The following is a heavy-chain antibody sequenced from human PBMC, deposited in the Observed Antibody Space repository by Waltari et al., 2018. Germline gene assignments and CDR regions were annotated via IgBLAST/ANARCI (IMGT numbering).Heavy chain of an antibody. D-gene: IGHD7-27*01. CDR2: IHKDGSEK. V-gene: IGHV3-7*01. CDR1: EFTFTDYW. Sequence: EVHLVESGEGLVQPGWSLRLSCAASEFTFTDYWMCWVRQAPGKGTEWVANIHKDGSEKNYVDYVKGRFTISRDNAKDSVYLQMNSLRADDTAMYYCVRDHWGPDYWGQGTLVTVSS. J-gene: IGHJ4*02. CDR3: VRDHWGPDY.